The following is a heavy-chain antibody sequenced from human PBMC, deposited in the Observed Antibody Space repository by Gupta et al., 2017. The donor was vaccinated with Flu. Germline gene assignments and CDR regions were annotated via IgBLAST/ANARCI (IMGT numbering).Heavy chain of an antibody. CDR2: IYPRDSDT. V-gene: IGHV5-51*01. J-gene: IGHJ4*02. Sequence: EVQLVQSGAEVKKPGESLKISCQGSGYSFTSYWIGWVRQMPGKGLEWMGIIYPRDSDTRYSPSFKGQVTISADKSISTAYLQWTSRKASDTAVYYCARLRVGCTGSGCRPSSAAAYWGQGTLVTVSS. CDR1: GYSFTSYW. CDR3: ARLRVGCTGSGCRPSSAAAY. D-gene: IGHD2-8*02.